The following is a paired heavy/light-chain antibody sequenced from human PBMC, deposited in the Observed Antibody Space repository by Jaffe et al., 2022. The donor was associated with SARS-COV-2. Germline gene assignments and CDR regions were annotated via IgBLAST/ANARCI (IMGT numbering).Light chain of an antibody. Sequence: QSALTQPRSVSGSPGQSVTISCTGTNSDVGGYNYVSWYQQHPGKAPKFIIYDVSKRPSGVPDRFSGSKSGSTASLTISGLQAEDEADYYCCSYAGSYTWVFGGGTKLTVL. CDR3: CSYAGSYTWV. CDR2: DVS. J-gene: IGLJ3*02. CDR1: NSDVGGYNY. V-gene: IGLV2-11*01.
Heavy chain of an antibody. V-gene: IGHV3-23*01. CDR1: GFTFSAYA. J-gene: IGHJ3*02. Sequence: EVQLLESGGGLVQPGGSLRLSCVASGFTFSAYAMNWVRQAPGKGLEWMSAISATGGSTYYKDSMKGRFTISRDNSMNTLFLQMTSLRVEDTAVYYCTKGFQPQYWDAFDIWGQGTLVTVSS. CDR2: ISATGGST. D-gene: IGHD2-15*01. CDR3: TKGFQPQYWDAFDI.